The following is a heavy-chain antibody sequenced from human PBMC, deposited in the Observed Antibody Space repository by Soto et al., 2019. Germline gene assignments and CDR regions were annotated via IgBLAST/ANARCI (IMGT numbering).Heavy chain of an antibody. CDR1: GGSFCGYY. D-gene: IGHD3-16*02. CDR2: INHSGST. CDR3: ARISRGVIDYYYGMDV. V-gene: IGHV4-34*01. Sequence: PSETLTLTCAVYGGSFCGYYWSWIRQPPGKGLEWIGEINHSGSTNYNPSLKSRVTISVDTSKNQFSLKLSSVTAADTAVYYCARISRGVIDYYYGMDVWGQGTTVTSP. J-gene: IGHJ6*02.